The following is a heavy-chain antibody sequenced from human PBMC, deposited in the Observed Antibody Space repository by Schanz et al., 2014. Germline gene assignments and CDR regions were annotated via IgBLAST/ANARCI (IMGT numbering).Heavy chain of an antibody. CDR1: GFTVSNSC. Sequence: VQLAASGGGLVQPGGPLRLSCAAPGFTVSNSCIHWVPQAPGKGLEWVSVISGSGVTIYYADSVKGRFTISRDNAKNSLFLQMNSLSAEDTAVYYCAKVAPAATYLDSWGLGTLVTVSS. CDR3: AKVAPAATYLDS. D-gene: IGHD2-2*01. V-gene: IGHV3-11*01. J-gene: IGHJ4*02. CDR2: ISGSGVTI.